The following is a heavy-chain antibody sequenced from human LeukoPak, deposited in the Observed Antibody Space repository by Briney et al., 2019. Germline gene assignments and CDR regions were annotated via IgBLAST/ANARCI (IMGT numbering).Heavy chain of an antibody. J-gene: IGHJ4*02. Sequence: PSETLSLTCAVYGGSFGGYYWSWIRQPPGKGLEWIGEINHSGSTNYNPSLKSRVTISVDTSKNQFSLKLSSVTAADTAVYYCARRRGHANLLTYDYWGQGTLVTVSS. D-gene: IGHD1-26*01. CDR2: INHSGST. V-gene: IGHV4-34*01. CDR1: GGSFGGYY. CDR3: ARRRGHANLLTYDY.